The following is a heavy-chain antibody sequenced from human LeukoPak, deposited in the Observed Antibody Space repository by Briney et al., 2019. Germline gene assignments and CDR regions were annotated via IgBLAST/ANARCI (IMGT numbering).Heavy chain of an antibody. CDR1: GFTFSSYS. D-gene: IGHD1-14*01. CDR3: ARDNSSPEFDYYFDY. CDR2: ISSSSSYI. V-gene: IGHV3-21*01. Sequence: PGGSLRLSCAASGFTFSSYSMNWVRQAPGKGLEWVSSISSSSSYIYYADSVKGRFTISRDNAKNSLYLQMNSLRAEDTAVYYCARDNSSPEFDYYFDYWGQGTLVTVSS. J-gene: IGHJ4*02.